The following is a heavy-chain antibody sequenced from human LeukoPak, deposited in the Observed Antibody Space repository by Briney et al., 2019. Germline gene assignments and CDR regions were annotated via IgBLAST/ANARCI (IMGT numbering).Heavy chain of an antibody. CDR1: GGSISSSSYY. Sequence: SETLSLTCTVSGGSISSSSYYWGWIRQPPGKGPEWIGSIYYSGSTYYNPSLKSRVTISVDTSKNQFSLKLSSVTAADTAVYYCALLRGSGSYYNSYYYMDVWGKGTTVTVSS. V-gene: IGHV4-39*07. D-gene: IGHD3-10*01. J-gene: IGHJ6*03. CDR3: ALLRGSGSYYNSYYYMDV. CDR2: IYYSGST.